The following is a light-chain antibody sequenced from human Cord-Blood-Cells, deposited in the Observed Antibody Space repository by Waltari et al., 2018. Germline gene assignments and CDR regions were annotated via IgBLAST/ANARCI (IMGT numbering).Light chain of an antibody. Sequence: QSALTQPASVSGSPGQSITISCTGTSSDVGSYNLVSWYQQHPGNAPKLMIYEGSKRPSGCANRFSGCQAGNTESLTLSGRQGEDGADYYCCSRAGSSTWVVFGGGTKLTVL. J-gene: IGLJ2*01. CDR2: EGS. CDR1: SSDVGSYNL. V-gene: IGLV2-23*01. CDR3: CSRAGSSTWVV.